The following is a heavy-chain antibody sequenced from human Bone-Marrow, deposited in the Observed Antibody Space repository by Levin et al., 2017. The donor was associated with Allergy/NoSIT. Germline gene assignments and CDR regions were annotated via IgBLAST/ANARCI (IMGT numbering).Heavy chain of an antibody. V-gene: IGHV3-30*18. CDR3: AKDQRGVGSVDY. Sequence: GGSLRLSCAASGFTFSSYVMHWVRQAPGKGLEWVTVISEDGSNKYYADSVKGRFTISRDNSKNTLYLQMNSLRAEDTAVYYCAKDQRGVGSVDYWGQGTLVTVSS. CDR1: GFTFSSYV. D-gene: IGHD3-10*01. J-gene: IGHJ4*02. CDR2: ISEDGSNK.